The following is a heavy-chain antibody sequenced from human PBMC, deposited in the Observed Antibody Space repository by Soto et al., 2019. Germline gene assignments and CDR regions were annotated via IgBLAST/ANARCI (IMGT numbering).Heavy chain of an antibody. J-gene: IGHJ4*02. V-gene: IGHV3-53*01. D-gene: IGHD3-10*01. CDR1: GFTVSDYY. Sequence: GGSLRLSCAASGFTVSDYYMTWVRQAPGKGLEWVSIIYTGGSTYYADSVKGRFTISRDNSKNTLYLQMNSLRVEDTAMYYCARENLGFGEPYFDYWGQGTLVTVSS. CDR3: ARENLGFGEPYFDY. CDR2: IYTGGST.